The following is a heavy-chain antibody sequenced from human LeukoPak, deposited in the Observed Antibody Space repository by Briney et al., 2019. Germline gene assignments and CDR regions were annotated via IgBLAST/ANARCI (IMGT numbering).Heavy chain of an antibody. CDR1: GGSISSSSYY. D-gene: IGHD3-22*01. Sequence: PSETLSPTCTVSGGSISSSSYYWGWIRQPPGKGLEWIGSIYYSGSTYYNPSLKSRVTISVDTSKNQFSLKLSSATAADTAVYYCARYYDSSGYYFQRYYFDYWGQGTLVTVSS. CDR3: ARYYDSSGYYFQRYYFDY. CDR2: IYYSGST. J-gene: IGHJ4*02. V-gene: IGHV4-39*01.